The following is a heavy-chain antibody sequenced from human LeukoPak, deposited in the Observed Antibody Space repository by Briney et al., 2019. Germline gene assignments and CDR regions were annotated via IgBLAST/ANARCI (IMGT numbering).Heavy chain of an antibody. CDR3: SRESGPFCPFGY. V-gene: IGHV4/OR15-8*02. D-gene: IGHD1-26*01. J-gene: IGHJ4*02. CDR2: ISLAGQT. CDR1: GGSISGTNW. Sequence: SETLSLTCGVSGGSISGTNWWSWVRQPPGQGLEWIGEISLAGQTNYNPSLNGRVTMSLDKSSNQLSLHLTSVTAADTATYFCSRESGPFCPFGYWGQGTLAIVSS.